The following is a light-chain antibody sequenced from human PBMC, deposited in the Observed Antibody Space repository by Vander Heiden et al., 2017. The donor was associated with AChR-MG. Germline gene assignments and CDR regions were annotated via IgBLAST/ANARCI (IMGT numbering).Light chain of an antibody. V-gene: IGKV1-33*01. CDR1: QDISNY. CDR2: YAS. J-gene: IGKJ5*01. CDR3: QQYDNLPPRT. Sequence: DIQMTQSPSSLSASVGDRVTITCQASQDISNYLNWYQQKPGKAPKLLIYYASNLETGVPSRFSRSGSGTDFTFTISSLQPEDISTYYCQQYDNLPPRTFGQGTRLEMK.